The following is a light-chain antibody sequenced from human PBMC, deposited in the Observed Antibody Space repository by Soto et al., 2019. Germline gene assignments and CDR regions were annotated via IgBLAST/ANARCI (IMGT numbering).Light chain of an antibody. Sequence: EIVLTQSPATLSLSPGERATLSCRASQSVSSYLAWYQQKPGQAPRPLIYDASNRATGIPARFSGSGSGTDFTLTISSLEPEDFAVYYCQQRSNWPRGTFGQGTKLEIK. V-gene: IGKV3-11*01. CDR1: QSVSSY. CDR3: QQRSNWPRGT. CDR2: DAS. J-gene: IGKJ2*02.